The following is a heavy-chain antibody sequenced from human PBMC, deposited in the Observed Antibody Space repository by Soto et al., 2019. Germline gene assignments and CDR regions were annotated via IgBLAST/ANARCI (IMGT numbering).Heavy chain of an antibody. V-gene: IGHV4-34*01. J-gene: IGHJ4*02. CDR2: INHSGST. D-gene: IGHD2-21*02. CDR3: ARGVAYFGGDCYHMLPKHPFFDY. CDR1: GGSFSGYY. Sequence: SETLSLTCAVYGGSFSGYYWSWIRQPPGKGLEWIGEINHSGSTNYNPSLKSRVTISVDTSKNQFSLKLSSVTAADTAVYYCARGVAYFGGDCYHMLPKHPFFDYWGQGTLVTVSS.